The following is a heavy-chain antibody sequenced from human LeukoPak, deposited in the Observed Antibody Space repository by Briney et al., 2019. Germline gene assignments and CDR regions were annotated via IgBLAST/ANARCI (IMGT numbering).Heavy chain of an antibody. CDR2: IYYSANI. CDR3: ARLTYYYDSSTHYYWFDP. D-gene: IGHD3-22*01. V-gene: IGHV4-61*08. CDR1: AGSLSSTDHY. Sequence: SETLSLTCTVSAGSLSSTDHYWSWIRQPPGKGLEWIGYIYYSANINYNPSLKSRVTISLDTSKNQFSLDLSSVTAADTAVYYCARLTYYYDSSTHYYWFDPWGQGTLVTVSS. J-gene: IGHJ5*02.